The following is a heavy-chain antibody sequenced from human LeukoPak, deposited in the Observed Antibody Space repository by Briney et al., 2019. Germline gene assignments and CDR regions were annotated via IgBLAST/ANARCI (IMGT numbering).Heavy chain of an antibody. D-gene: IGHD6-13*01. CDR2: ISGSGGST. CDR3: AKDRGAAAGPTYYYYGMDV. V-gene: IGHV3-23*01. J-gene: IGHJ6*02. Sequence: GGSLRLSCAASGFTFSSYAMSWVSQAPGKGLEWVSAISGSGGSTYYADSVKGRFTISRDNSKNTLYLQMNSLRAEDTAVYYCAKDRGAAAGPTYYYYGMDVWGQGTTVTVSS. CDR1: GFTFSSYA.